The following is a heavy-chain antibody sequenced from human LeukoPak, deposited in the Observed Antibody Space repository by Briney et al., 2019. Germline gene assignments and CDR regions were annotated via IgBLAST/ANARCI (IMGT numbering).Heavy chain of an antibody. D-gene: IGHD4-17*01. CDR2: IYSGGST. J-gene: IGHJ4*02. V-gene: IGHV3-53*01. Sequence: RGSLRLSCAASGFTVSSNYMNWVRQAPGKGLEWVSVIYSGGSTYYADSVKGRFTISRDNSKNTLYLQMNSLRAEDTAVYYCAREAVTRNYFDYWGQGTLVTVSS. CDR3: AREAVTRNYFDY. CDR1: GFTVSSNY.